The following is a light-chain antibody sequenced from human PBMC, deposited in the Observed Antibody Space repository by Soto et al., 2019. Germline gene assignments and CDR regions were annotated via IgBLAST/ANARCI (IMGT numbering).Light chain of an antibody. J-gene: IGKJ1*01. CDR3: XQSYRNPRT. V-gene: IGKV1-39*01. CDR2: SAS. CDR1: QSISNF. Sequence: DIQMTQSPSFLSASAGDRVTIFCRASQSISNFLHWYQQNPGKAPKLLIYSASNLESGVPPRFGASGSGTDFTLTISSLQPEDFATYYCXQSYRNPRTFGLGTRVEI.